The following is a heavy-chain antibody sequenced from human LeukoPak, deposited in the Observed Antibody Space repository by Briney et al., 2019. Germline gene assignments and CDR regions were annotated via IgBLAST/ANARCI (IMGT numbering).Heavy chain of an antibody. CDR3: AKVARLAYCGGDCSSELDY. V-gene: IGHV3-23*01. CDR2: ISGSGGST. Sequence: GGSLRLSCAASGFTFSSYAMSWVRQAPGKGLEWVSAISGSGGSTYYADSVKGRFTISRDNSKTTLYLQMNSLRAEDTAVYYCAKVARLAYCGGDCSSELDYWGQGTLVTVSS. D-gene: IGHD2-21*02. CDR1: GFTFSSYA. J-gene: IGHJ4*02.